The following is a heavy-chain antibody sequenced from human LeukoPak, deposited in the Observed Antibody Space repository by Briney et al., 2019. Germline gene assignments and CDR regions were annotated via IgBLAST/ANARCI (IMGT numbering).Heavy chain of an antibody. Sequence: GGSLRLSCAASGWMHWVRQAPGKGLVWVSGINHDGTGTYYADSVKGRFTISRDNAKNTLYLQMNSHSADDTAVYYCASVFDSWGQGFLVTVSA. CDR2: INHDGTGT. CDR1: GW. V-gene: IGHV3-74*01. CDR3: ASVFDS. J-gene: IGHJ4*02.